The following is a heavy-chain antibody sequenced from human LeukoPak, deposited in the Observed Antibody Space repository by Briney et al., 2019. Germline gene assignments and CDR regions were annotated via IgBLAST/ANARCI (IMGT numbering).Heavy chain of an antibody. CDR3: ARDKEGYYFDY. Sequence: SETLSLTCTVSGGSVSSGSYYWSWIRQPPGKGLEWIGYIYYSGGTNYNPSLKSRVTISVDTSKNQFSLKLSSVTAADTAVYYCARDKEGYYFDYWGQGTLVTVSS. J-gene: IGHJ4*02. V-gene: IGHV4-61*01. CDR1: GGSVSSGSYY. CDR2: IYYSGGT.